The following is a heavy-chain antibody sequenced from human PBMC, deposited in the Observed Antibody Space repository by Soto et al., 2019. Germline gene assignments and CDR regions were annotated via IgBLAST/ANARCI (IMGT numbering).Heavy chain of an antibody. CDR3: ARVGYCSGGSCSKGFYYYGMDV. V-gene: IGHV4-59*08. CDR2: IYYSGST. Sequence: SETLSLTCTVSGGSISSYYWSWIRQPPGKGLEWIGYIYYSGSTNYNPSLKSRVTISVDTSKNQFSLKLSSVTAADTAVYYCARVGYCSGGSCSKGFYYYGMDVWDQGTTVTVSS. CDR1: GGSISSYY. J-gene: IGHJ6*02. D-gene: IGHD2-15*01.